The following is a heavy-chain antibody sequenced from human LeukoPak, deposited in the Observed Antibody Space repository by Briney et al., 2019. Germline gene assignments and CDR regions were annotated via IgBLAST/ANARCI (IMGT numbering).Heavy chain of an antibody. CDR1: GFTFSSYA. D-gene: IGHD3-22*01. CDR3: ARGGYYYDSSGYYL. CDR2: ISYDGSNK. J-gene: IGHJ5*02. Sequence: GGSLRLSCAASGFTFSSYAMHWVRQAPGKGLEWVAVISYDGSNKYYADSVKGRFTISRDNSKNTLYLQMNSLRAEDTAVYYCARGGYYYDSSGYYLWGQGTLVTVSS. V-gene: IGHV3-30-3*01.